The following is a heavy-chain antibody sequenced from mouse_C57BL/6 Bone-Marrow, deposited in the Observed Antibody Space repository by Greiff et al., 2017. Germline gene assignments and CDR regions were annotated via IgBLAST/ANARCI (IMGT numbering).Heavy chain of an antibody. V-gene: IGHV5-9-1*02. J-gene: IGHJ4*01. CDR2: ISSGGDYI. Sequence: EVMLVESGEGLVKPGGSLKLSCAASGFTFSSYAMSWVRQTPEKRLEWVAYISSGGDYIYYADTVKVRFTISSDNARNTRYLQMSSLKSEDTAMYYCTSEGLLYYAMDYWGQGTSVTVSS. CDR3: TSEGLLYYAMDY. CDR1: GFTFSSYA. D-gene: IGHD2-10*01.